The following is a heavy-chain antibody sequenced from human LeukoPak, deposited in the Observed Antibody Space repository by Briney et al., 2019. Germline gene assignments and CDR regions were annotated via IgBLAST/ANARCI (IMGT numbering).Heavy chain of an antibody. CDR3: ARHIPVIWSSGYYYGMDV. CDR2: ISYSGST. CDR1: GGSISNYY. J-gene: IGHJ6*02. V-gene: IGHV4-59*08. Sequence: PSETLFLTCTVPGGSISNYYWSWIRQPPGKGLEWIGYISYSGSTNYNPSLRSRVAISEDTSRNQFSLRLNSVTAADTAVYYCARHIPVIWSSGYYYGMDVWGQGTTVTVSS. D-gene: IGHD3-3*01.